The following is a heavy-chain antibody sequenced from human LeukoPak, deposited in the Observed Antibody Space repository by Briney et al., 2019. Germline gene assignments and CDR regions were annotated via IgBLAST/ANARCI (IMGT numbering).Heavy chain of an antibody. V-gene: IGHV7-4-1*02. J-gene: IGHJ6*02. Sequence: ASVKVSCKASGGTFSSYAISWVRQAPGQGLEWMGWINTNTGNPTYAQGFTGRFVFSLDTSVSTAYLQISSLKAEDTAVYYCARAIQESSGWYLAHPNPYYYYYGMDVWGQGTTVTVSS. CDR2: INTNTGNP. CDR1: GGTFSSYA. D-gene: IGHD6-19*01. CDR3: ARAIQESSGWYLAHPNPYYYYYGMDV.